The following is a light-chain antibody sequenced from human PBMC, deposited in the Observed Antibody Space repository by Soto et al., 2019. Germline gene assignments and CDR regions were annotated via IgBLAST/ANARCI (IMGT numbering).Light chain of an antibody. J-gene: IGLJ3*02. V-gene: IGLV2-23*01. CDR3: CSSAASTSWV. CDR2: EGN. CDR1: SSDVGSYNL. Sequence: QSALTQPASVSGSPGQSITISCTGTSSDVGSYNLISWYQQLPGTAPKLIIYEGNKRPSGVSSRFSGSKSGITASLTISGLQAEDEADYYCCSSAASTSWVFGGGTKLTVL.